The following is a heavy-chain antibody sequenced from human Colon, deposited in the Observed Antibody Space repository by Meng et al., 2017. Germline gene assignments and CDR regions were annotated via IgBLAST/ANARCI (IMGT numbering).Heavy chain of an antibody. Sequence: GGSLRLSCAASGFTFSNYGMHWIRQAPGKGLEWVAFISVDGNNKYYADSVKGRFTISRDNSKNTLYLEKSSLRPEDTAVYYCAKCEGSGNWSYALFGMEVWGQGTTVTVSS. CDR3: AKCEGSGNWSYALFGMEV. J-gene: IGHJ6*02. CDR1: GFTFSNYG. D-gene: IGHD1-7*01. CDR2: ISVDGNNK. V-gene: IGHV3-30*15.